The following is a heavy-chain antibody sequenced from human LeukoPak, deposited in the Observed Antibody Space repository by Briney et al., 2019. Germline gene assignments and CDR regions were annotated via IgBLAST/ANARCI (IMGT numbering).Heavy chain of an antibody. J-gene: IGHJ4*02. CDR3: ARGCSSPSCYGIDY. CDR2: IIPNSGGT. D-gene: IGHD2-2*01. Sequence: ASVKVSCKASGGTFSSYAISWVRQAPGQGLEWMGGIIPNSGGTNYAQKFQGRVTMTRDTSISTAYMELSRLRSDDTAVYYCARGCSSPSCYGIDYWGQGTLVTVSS. CDR1: GGTFSSYA. V-gene: IGHV1-2*02.